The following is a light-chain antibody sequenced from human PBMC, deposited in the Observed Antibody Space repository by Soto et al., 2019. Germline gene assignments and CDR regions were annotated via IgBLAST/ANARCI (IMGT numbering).Light chain of an antibody. J-gene: IGLJ1*01. CDR3: QTWGTGIQV. Sequence: QLVLTQSPSASASLGASVKLTCTLSSGHSSYAIAWHQQQPEKGPRYLMKLNSDGSHSKGDGIPDRFSGSSSGAERYLTIFSLQTEDEADYYSQTWGTGIQVFGTGTKVTVL. CDR1: SGHSSYA. V-gene: IGLV4-69*01. CDR2: LNSDGSH.